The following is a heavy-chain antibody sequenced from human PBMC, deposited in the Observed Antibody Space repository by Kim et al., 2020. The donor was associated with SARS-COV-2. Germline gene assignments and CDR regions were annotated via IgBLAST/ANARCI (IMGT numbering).Heavy chain of an antibody. V-gene: IGHV3-30*18. CDR1: GFTFSSYG. J-gene: IGHJ5*02. D-gene: IGHD3-10*01. CDR3: AKDGGYYYGSGSGWCDP. Sequence: GGSLRLSCAASGFTFSSYGMHWVRQAPGKGLEWVAVISYDGSNKYYADSVKGRFTISRDNSKNTLYLQMNSLRAEDTAVYYCAKDGGYYYGSGSGWCDP. CDR2: ISYDGSNK.